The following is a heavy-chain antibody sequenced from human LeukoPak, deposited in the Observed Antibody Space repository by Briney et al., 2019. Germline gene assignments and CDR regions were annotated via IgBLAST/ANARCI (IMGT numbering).Heavy chain of an antibody. Sequence: PGGSLGLSCAASGFTFSSYAMSWVRQAPGKGLEWVGFIRSKAYGGTTEYAASVKGRFTISRDDSKSIAYLQMNSLKTEDTAVYYCTRPRGGSYEGVWFDPWGQGTLVTVSS. CDR3: TRPRGGSYEGVWFDP. V-gene: IGHV3-49*04. CDR2: IRSKAYGGTT. J-gene: IGHJ5*02. D-gene: IGHD1-26*01. CDR1: GFTFSSYA.